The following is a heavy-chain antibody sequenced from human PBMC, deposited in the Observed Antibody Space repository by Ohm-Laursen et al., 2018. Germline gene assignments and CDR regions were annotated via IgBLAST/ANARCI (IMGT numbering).Heavy chain of an antibody. CDR1: GFTFPNYA. CDR3: AKSWGIAVAGPFDY. J-gene: IGHJ4*02. Sequence: SLRLSCAASGFTFPNYAIHWVRQAPGKGLEWVSGVSWNSDTTGYAVSVKGRFTITRDNAKNSLYLQMNSLRAEDTALYYCAKSWGIAVAGPFDYWGQGTLVTVSS. D-gene: IGHD6-19*01. CDR2: VSWNSDTT. V-gene: IGHV3-9*01.